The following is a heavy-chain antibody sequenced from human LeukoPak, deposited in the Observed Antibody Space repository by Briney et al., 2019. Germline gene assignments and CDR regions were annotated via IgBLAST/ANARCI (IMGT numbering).Heavy chain of an antibody. D-gene: IGHD2-2*02. CDR2: INPNSGGT. Sequence: ASVKVSCKASGYTFTGYYMHWVRQAPGQGLEWMGRINPNSGGTNYAQKFQGRVTMTRDTSISTAYMELSRLRSDDTAVYYCARLGPYCSSTSCYNGIDVWGQGTTVTVSS. CDR3: ARLGPYCSSTSCYNGIDV. J-gene: IGHJ6*02. CDR1: GYTFTGYY. V-gene: IGHV1-2*06.